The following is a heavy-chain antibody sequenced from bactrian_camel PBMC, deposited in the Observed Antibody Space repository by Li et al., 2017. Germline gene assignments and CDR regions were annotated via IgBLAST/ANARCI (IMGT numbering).Heavy chain of an antibody. D-gene: IGHD2*01. Sequence: HVQLVESGGGSVQAGETLSLSCTPSGVADDDSMMGWYRQAGPGNECEMVAFISSDGRTVYADSAKGRFTISRDNAKNTLYLQMNSLKPEDTAMYYCAAARTSGSWAWVPGYNYWGQGTQVTVS. J-gene: IGHJ4*01. CDR3: AAARTSGSWAWVPGYNY. V-gene: IGHV3S55*01. CDR2: ISSDGRT. CDR1: GVADDDSM.